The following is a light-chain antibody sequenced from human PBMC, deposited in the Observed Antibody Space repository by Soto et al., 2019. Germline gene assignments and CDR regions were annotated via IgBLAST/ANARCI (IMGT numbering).Light chain of an antibody. CDR3: HQRSHWPSGSVT. V-gene: IGKV3-11*01. CDR2: DTS. J-gene: IGKJ4*01. CDR1: QSVSSY. Sequence: EIVLTQSPATLSLSPGERATLSCRASQSVSSYLAWYQQKPGQAPRLLIYDTSNRATGIPARFSGSGSGTGLTLPISSLEPEDFAVYYCHQRSHWPSGSVTFGGRTKVEIK.